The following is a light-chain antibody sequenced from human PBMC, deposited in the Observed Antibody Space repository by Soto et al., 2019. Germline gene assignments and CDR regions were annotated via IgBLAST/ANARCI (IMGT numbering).Light chain of an antibody. CDR1: QSFSSSY. J-gene: IGKJ3*01. Sequence: EIVLTQSPGTLSLSPGERATLSCRASQSFSSSYLAWYQQKPGQAPRLLIYGASNRATGIPDRFSGSGSGTDFTLTISRLEPEDFAIYYCQQYDSSPPGVTFGPGTKVDIK. CDR3: QQYDSSPPGVT. V-gene: IGKV3-20*01. CDR2: GAS.